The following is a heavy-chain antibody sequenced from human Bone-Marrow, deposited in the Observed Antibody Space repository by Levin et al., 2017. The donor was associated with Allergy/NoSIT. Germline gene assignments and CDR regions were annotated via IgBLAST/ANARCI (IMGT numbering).Heavy chain of an antibody. J-gene: IGHJ3*02. CDR1: GYTFTGYY. CDR2: INPNSGGT. D-gene: IGHD3-3*01. Sequence: ASVKVSCKASGYTFTGYYMHWVRQAPGQGLEWMGRINPNSGGTNYAQKFQGRVTMTRDTSISTAYMELSRLRSDDTAVYYCARDDNYDFWSEDAFDIWGQGTMVTVSS. V-gene: IGHV1-2*06. CDR3: ARDDNYDFWSEDAFDI.